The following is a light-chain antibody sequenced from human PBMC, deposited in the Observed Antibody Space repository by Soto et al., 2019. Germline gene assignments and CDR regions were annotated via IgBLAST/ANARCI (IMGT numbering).Light chain of an antibody. CDR1: SSDVGGYNY. V-gene: IGLV2-11*01. J-gene: IGLJ1*01. CDR3: CSYAGSPRYV. CDR2: DVS. Sequence: QSALTQPRSVSGSPGQSVTISCTGTSSDVGGYNYVSWYQQHPGKAPKVMIYDVSGRPSGVPDRFSGSKSGNTASLTISGLQAEDEADYYCCSYAGSPRYVFGPGTKVTVL.